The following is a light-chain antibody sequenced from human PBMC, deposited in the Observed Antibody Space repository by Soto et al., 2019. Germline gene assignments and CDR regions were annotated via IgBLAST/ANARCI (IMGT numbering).Light chain of an antibody. J-gene: IGLJ1*01. Sequence: QSALTQPASLSGSPGQSITISCTGTSSDVGGYNYVSWYQQHPGKAPKLMIYDVSNRPSGVSNRFSGSKSGNTASLTISGLQAEGEAGDYCSSYTASSTYVFGNGSKVTVL. CDR2: DVS. CDR1: SSDVGGYNY. V-gene: IGLV2-14*03. CDR3: SSYTASSTYV.